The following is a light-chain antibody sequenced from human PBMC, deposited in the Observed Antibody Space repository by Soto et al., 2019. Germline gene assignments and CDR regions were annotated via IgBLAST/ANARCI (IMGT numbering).Light chain of an antibody. CDR2: GAS. CDR3: QLYGSSPPIT. J-gene: IGKJ5*01. CDR1: QSVSSSY. V-gene: IGKV3-20*01. Sequence: EIVLTQSPGTLSLSPGERATLSCRASQSVSSSYLAWYQQKPGQAPRLLIYGASSRATGIPDRFSGSGSGTDFTLTICRLEPEDFAVYYCQLYGSSPPITFGQGTRLEIK.